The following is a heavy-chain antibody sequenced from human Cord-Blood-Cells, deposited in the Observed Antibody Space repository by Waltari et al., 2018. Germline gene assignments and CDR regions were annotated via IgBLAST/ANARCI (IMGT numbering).Heavy chain of an antibody. V-gene: IGHV3-7*05. CDR3: ARADY. CDR1: ASTFSSYW. J-gene: IGHJ4*02. Sequence: EVQLVESGGGLVQPGGCRRLSCAASASTFSSYWMSWVRKAPGKGLEWVGNIKQDGSEKYYVDSVKGRFTISRDNAKNSLYLQMNSLRAEDTAVYYCARADYWGQGTLVTVSS. CDR2: IKQDGSEK.